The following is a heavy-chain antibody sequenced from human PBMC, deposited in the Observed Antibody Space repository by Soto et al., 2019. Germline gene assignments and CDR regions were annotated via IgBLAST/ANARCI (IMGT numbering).Heavy chain of an antibody. V-gene: IGHV3-23*01. CDR2: LSDSGGSI. CDR1: GFTFSSHA. CDR3: AKVSSSWYAGFFDL. D-gene: IGHD6-13*01. Sequence: EVQLLESGGGLVQPGGSLRLSCTASGFTFSSHAMTWVRQAPGKGLEWVSGLSDSGGSIYYADSVKGRFTISRDNSMNTLYLQMKTLRAEDTAVYYCAKVSSSWYAGFFDLWGQGTRVTVSS. J-gene: IGHJ4*02.